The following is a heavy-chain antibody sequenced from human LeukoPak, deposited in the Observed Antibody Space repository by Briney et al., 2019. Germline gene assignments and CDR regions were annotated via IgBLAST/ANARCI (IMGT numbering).Heavy chain of an antibody. D-gene: IGHD3-16*01. CDR2: ISYDGSNK. V-gene: IGHV3-30*18. CDR1: GFTFSNYG. Sequence: GGSLRLSCAASGFTFSNYGMHWVRQAPGKGLEWVAVISYDGSNKYYADSVKGRFTISRDNSKNTLYLQMNSLRAEDTAVYYCAKDWGGAYYYFENWGQGTLVTVSS. J-gene: IGHJ4*02. CDR3: AKDWGGAYYYFEN.